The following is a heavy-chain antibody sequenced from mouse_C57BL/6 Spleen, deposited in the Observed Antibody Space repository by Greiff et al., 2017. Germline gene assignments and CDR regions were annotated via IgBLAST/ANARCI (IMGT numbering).Heavy chain of an antibody. CDR1: GYTFTSYW. J-gene: IGHJ4*01. CDR3: ARKGALYAMDY. CDR2: IDPSDSYT. Sequence: QVQLQQPGAELVMPGASVKLSCKASGYTFTSYWMHWVKQRPGQGLEWIGEIDPSDSYTNYNQKFKGKSTLTLDKSSSTAYMQLSSLTCEDSAVYYCARKGALYAMDYWGQGTSVTVSS. V-gene: IGHV1-69*01.